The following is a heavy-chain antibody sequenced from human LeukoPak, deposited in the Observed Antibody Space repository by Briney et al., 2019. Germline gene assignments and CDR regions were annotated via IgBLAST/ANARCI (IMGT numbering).Heavy chain of an antibody. V-gene: IGHV3-23*01. Sequence: PGGSLRLSCAASGFTFSSYAMTWVRQAPGKGLEWVSAISGSGDKTYYADSVKGRFTISRDNSKNTLYLQMNSLRAEDTAVYYCAKGHLIVGATATFDVWGQGTMVTVSS. J-gene: IGHJ3*01. D-gene: IGHD1-26*01. CDR3: AKGHLIVGATATFDV. CDR1: GFTFSSYA. CDR2: ISGSGDKT.